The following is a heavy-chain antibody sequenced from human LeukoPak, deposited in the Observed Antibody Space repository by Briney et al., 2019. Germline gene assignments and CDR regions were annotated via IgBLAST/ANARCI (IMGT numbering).Heavy chain of an antibody. V-gene: IGHV6-1*01. J-gene: IGHJ6*02. CDR1: GDSVSSNSAA. CDR3: ARTSYGDDYYYYGMDV. CDR2: TYYRSKWYN. Sequence: SQTLSLRCAISGDSVSSNSAAWNWIRQSPSRGLEWLGRTYYRSKWYNDYAVSVKSRITINPDTSKNQFSLQLNSVTPEDTAVYYCARTSYGDDYYYYGMDVWGQGTTVTVSS. D-gene: IGHD4-17*01.